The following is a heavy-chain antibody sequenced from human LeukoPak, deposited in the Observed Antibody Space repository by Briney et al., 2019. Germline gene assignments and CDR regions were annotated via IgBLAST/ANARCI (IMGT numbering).Heavy chain of an antibody. CDR2: IIPILGIA. Sequence: GASVKVSCKASGGTFSSYAISWVRQAPGQGLEWMGRIIPILGIANYAQKFQGRVTITADKSTSTAYMELSSLRSEDTAVYCCARDSSSCEFDYWGQGTLVTVSS. V-gene: IGHV1-69*04. CDR1: GGTFSSYA. J-gene: IGHJ4*02. D-gene: IGHD6-13*01. CDR3: ARDSSSCEFDY.